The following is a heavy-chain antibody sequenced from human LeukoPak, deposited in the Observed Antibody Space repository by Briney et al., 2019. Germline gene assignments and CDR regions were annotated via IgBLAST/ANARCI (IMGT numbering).Heavy chain of an antibody. J-gene: IGHJ4*02. CDR1: GFTVSTNY. CDR2: IYSGGST. CDR3: ARERIDSSGYYSDFDY. V-gene: IGHV3-53*01. Sequence: GGSLRLSCAAPGFTVSTNYMSWVRQAPGKGLEWVSVIYSGGSTYYADSVKGRFTISRDNSKNTLYLQMNSLRAEDTAVYYCARERIDSSGYYSDFDYWGQGTLVTVSS. D-gene: IGHD3-22*01.